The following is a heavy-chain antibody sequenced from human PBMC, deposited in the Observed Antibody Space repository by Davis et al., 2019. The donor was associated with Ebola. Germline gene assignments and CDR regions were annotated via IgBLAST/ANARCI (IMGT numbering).Heavy chain of an antibody. Sequence: HTGGSLRLSCAASGFTFSNYWMHWVRQAPGKGLVWVSRLNSDGSSTTYADSVKGRFIISRDNAKNMLYLQMNSLRAEDTAVYYCARTFCSGGTCSSRGFDYWGQGTLVTVSS. V-gene: IGHV3-74*01. CDR1: GFTFSNYW. CDR3: ARTFCSGGTCSSRGFDY. D-gene: IGHD2-15*01. CDR2: LNSDGSST. J-gene: IGHJ4*02.